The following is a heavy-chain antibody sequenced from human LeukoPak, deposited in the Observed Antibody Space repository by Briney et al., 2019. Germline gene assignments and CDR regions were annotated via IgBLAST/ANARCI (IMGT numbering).Heavy chain of an antibody. CDR2: ISGSGGST. D-gene: IGHD3-10*01. J-gene: IGHJ4*02. CDR1: GFTFSSYA. V-gene: IGHV3-23*01. CDR3: ATYYYGSGSYYNPFDY. Sequence: GGSLRLSCAASGFTFSSYAMSWVRQAPGKGLEWVSAISGSGGSTYYADSVKGRFTISRDNSKNTLYLQMNSLRAEGTAVYYCATYYYGSGSYYNPFDYWGQGTLVTVSS.